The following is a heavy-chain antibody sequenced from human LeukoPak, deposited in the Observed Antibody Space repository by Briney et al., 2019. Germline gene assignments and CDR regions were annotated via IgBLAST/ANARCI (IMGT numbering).Heavy chain of an antibody. Sequence: SETLSLTCTVSGGSISSSSHYGGWIRQPPGKGLEWIGSVYYNGDTYYNPSLKSRAITSVDTSRNQFSLRLSSVTAADMAIYYCARHKAYSDYVSDWGQGTLVTVSS. D-gene: IGHD4-11*01. V-gene: IGHV4-39*01. CDR3: ARHKAYSDYVSD. CDR1: GGSISSSSHY. J-gene: IGHJ4*02. CDR2: VYYNGDT.